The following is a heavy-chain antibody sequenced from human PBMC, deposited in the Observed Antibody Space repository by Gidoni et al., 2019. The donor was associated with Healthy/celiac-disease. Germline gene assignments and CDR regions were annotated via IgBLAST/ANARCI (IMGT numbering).Heavy chain of an antibody. V-gene: IGHV1-69*02. CDR3: ARTSRSPYGSGSSLDNWFDP. J-gene: IGHJ5*02. CDR1: GGTFSSYT. Sequence: QVQLVQSGAEVKKPGSSAKVSCKASGGTFSSYTISWVRQAPGQGLEWMGRIIPILGIANYAQKFQDRVTITADKSTSTAYMELSSLRSEDTAVYYCARTSRSPYGSGSSLDNWFDPWGQGTLVTFSS. D-gene: IGHD3-10*01. CDR2: IIPILGIA.